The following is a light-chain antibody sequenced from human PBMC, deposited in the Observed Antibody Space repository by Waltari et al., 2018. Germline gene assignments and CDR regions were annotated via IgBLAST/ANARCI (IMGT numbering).Light chain of an antibody. V-gene: IGLV2-23*02. Sequence: QSALTQPASVSGSPGQSITISCTGTSSDVGYFNLFSCYQQHPGKAPNLIIYEVNKWPSGLSNRFSGSKSGNTATLTISGLQTEDEADYYCCSYTGSSWIFGGGTKLTVL. CDR3: CSYTGSSWI. J-gene: IGLJ2*01. CDR2: EVN. CDR1: SSDVGYFNL.